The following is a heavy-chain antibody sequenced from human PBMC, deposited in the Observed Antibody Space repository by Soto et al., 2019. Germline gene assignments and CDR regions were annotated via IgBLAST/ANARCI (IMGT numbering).Heavy chain of an antibody. V-gene: IGHV4-39*07. D-gene: IGHD3-3*01. J-gene: IGHJ5*02. CDR1: GGSISTSRSY. CDR3: ARGRAIFGVHRWFDP. CDR2: NISSGST. Sequence: PSETLSLTCNVSGGSISTSRSYWAWIRQPPGKGLEWLANNISSGSTHYTPSLNSRVTISVDTSTNQFSLKLSSVTAADTAVYYCARGRAIFGVHRWFDPWGQGTLVTVSS.